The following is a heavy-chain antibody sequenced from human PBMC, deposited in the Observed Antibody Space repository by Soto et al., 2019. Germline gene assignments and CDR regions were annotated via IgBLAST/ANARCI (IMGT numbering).Heavy chain of an antibody. V-gene: IGHV1-69*02. CDR3: ARGGDNLAAAGTGTWFDP. CDR2: IIPILGIA. J-gene: IGHJ5*02. Sequence: QAQLVQSGAEVKKPGSSVKVSCKASGGTFSSYTISWVRQAPGQGLEWMGRIIPILGIANYAQKFQGRVTITADKATSTAYMELSSLRSEDTAVYYCARGGDNLAAAGTGTWFDPWGQGTLVTVSS. CDR1: GGTFSSYT. D-gene: IGHD6-13*01.